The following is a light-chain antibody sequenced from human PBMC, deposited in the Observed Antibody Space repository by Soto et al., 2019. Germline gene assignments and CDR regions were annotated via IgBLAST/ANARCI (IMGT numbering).Light chain of an antibody. CDR2: GAS. CDR3: QQYDNWPWT. CDR1: QNVGNN. V-gene: IGKV3-15*01. Sequence: EIVMTQSPATLSVSPGERATLSCRASQNVGNNLVWYQQKPGQAPRLLIYGASTRAAGFPARFSGSGSGTDFTLTISSLQPEDFAVYYCQQYDNWPWTFGQGTKVDIK. J-gene: IGKJ1*01.